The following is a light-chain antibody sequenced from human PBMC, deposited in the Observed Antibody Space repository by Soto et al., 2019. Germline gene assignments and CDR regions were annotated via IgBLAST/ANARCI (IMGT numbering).Light chain of an antibody. CDR2: DAS. Sequence: EIVLTQSPATLSLSPGERATLSCRASQSVSSYLAWYQQKPGQAPRLLIYDASNRATGIPARFSGSGSGTDFTLTISSLETEDFAVYYCQQRSNWPPLFGGGTKVDIK. J-gene: IGKJ4*01. V-gene: IGKV3-11*01. CDR1: QSVSSY. CDR3: QQRSNWPPL.